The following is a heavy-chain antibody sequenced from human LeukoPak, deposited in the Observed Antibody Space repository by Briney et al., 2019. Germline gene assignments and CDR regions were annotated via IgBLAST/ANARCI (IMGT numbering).Heavy chain of an antibody. CDR3: FCAITPSSGPHWFDP. J-gene: IGHJ5*02. CDR2: INPGGGTT. D-gene: IGHD2-15*01. V-gene: IGHV1-46*01. CDR1: GYTFTSYH. Sequence: ASVKVSCKASGYTFTSYHIHWVRQAPGQGLEWMGIINPGGGTTNYARKFQGRLIMTRDTSTSTVYMEMNSLRSEDTAIYYCFCAITPSSGPHWFDPWGQGTLVIVSS.